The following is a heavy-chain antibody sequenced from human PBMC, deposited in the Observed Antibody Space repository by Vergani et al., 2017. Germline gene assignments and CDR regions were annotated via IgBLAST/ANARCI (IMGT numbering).Heavy chain of an antibody. D-gene: IGHD2-21*02. J-gene: IGHJ3*02. V-gene: IGHV4-59*02. Sequence: QVKLQESGPGLVKPSETLSLTCTVSGASVNSYYWSWIRQPPGKGLEWMGYVSFRGDTLYDPSLKSRVTISVDTSKNQFSLKLSSVTAADTAVYYCARNPYCGGDCYSDAFDIWGQGTMVTVSS. CDR3: ARNPYCGGDCYSDAFDI. CDR2: VSFRGDT. CDR1: GASVNSYY.